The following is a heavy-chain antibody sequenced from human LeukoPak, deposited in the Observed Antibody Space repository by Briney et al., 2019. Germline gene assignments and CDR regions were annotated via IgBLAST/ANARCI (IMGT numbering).Heavy chain of an antibody. CDR1: GGSISSSNYY. J-gene: IGHJ4*02. V-gene: IGHV4-39*01. D-gene: IGHD2-15*01. CDR3: ARLLGDCSGGSCYFFDY. CDR2: IYYSGST. Sequence: KPSETLSLTCTVSGGSISSSNYYWGWIRQPPGKGLGWMGNIYYSGSTYYNPSLKSRVAISVDTSKNQLSLKLSSVPDADTAVYYCARLLGDCSGGSCYFFDYWGQGTLVTVSS.